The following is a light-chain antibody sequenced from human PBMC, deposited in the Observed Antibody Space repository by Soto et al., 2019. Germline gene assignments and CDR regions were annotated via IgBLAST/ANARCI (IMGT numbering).Light chain of an antibody. CDR3: QQYGSSPIT. Sequence: ETLMTQSPATLSLSPGERATLSCRASQSVRGYLAWYQQKLGQAPRLLIYGASSRATGVPDRFSGSGSGTDFTLTISRLEPEDFAVYYCQQYGSSPITFGQGTRLEIK. V-gene: IGKV3-20*01. CDR1: QSVRGY. J-gene: IGKJ5*01. CDR2: GAS.